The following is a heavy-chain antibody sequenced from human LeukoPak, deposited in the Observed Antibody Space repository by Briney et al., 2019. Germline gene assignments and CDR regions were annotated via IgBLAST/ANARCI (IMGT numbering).Heavy chain of an antibody. Sequence: SVKVSCKASGGTFSSYAISWVRQAPGQGLEWMGGIIPIFGRANYAQKFQGRVTITADRSTSTAYTELRSLRSEATAVYYCARSSIIAAAGPYYFAYWGQGTLVTVSS. CDR2: IIPIFGRA. V-gene: IGHV1-69*06. CDR3: ARSSIIAAAGPYYFAY. CDR1: GGTFSSYA. J-gene: IGHJ4*02. D-gene: IGHD6-13*01.